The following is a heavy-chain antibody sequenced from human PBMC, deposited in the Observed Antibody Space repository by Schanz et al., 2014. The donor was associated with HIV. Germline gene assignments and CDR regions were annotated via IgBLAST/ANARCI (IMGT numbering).Heavy chain of an antibody. CDR2: ISYDGSNK. V-gene: IGHV3-30*03. Sequence: VQLLESGGGVVQPGRSLRLSCAGSGLTFSSYGMHWVRQAPGKGLEWVAVISYDGSNKYYADSVKGRFTISRDNSKNTLYLQMNSLRAEDTAVYYCARRSTPGGYYGMDVWGQGTTVTVSS. J-gene: IGHJ6*02. D-gene: IGHD2-15*01. CDR3: ARRSTPGGYYGMDV. CDR1: GLTFSSYG.